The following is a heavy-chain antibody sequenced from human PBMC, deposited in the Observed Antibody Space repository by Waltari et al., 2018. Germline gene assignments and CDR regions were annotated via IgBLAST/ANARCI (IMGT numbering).Heavy chain of an antibody. J-gene: IGHJ5*02. CDR1: GYSISSGYY. D-gene: IGHD5-12*01. V-gene: IGHV4-38-2*01. Sequence: QVQLQESGPGLVTPSETLSLTCAVSGYSISSGYYWGWLRQPPGKGLEWIGSIYHREGTYYNPSLKSRVTISVDTSKKQISLKLSSVTAADTAVYYCARLRLQGWFDPWGQGTLVTVSS. CDR3: ARLRLQGWFDP. CDR2: IYHREGT.